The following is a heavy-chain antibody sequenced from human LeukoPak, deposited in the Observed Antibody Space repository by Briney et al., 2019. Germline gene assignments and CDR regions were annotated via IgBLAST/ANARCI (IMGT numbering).Heavy chain of an antibody. Sequence: GGSLRLSCAASGFTFSSYSMNWVRQAPGKGLEWVSSISSGSSYIYYADSVKGRFTISRDNAKNSLYLQMNSLRAEDTAVYYCARDKIGTVTRTYYFDYWGQGTLVTVSS. CDR3: ARDKIGTVTRTYYFDY. D-gene: IGHD4-17*01. CDR1: GFTFSSYS. J-gene: IGHJ4*02. V-gene: IGHV3-21*01. CDR2: ISSGSSYI.